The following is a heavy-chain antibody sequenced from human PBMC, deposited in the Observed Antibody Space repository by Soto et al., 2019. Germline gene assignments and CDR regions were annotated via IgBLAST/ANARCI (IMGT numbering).Heavy chain of an antibody. CDR2: IKSKTDGGTT. J-gene: IGHJ4*02. D-gene: IGHD6-13*01. CDR3: TTDQGIAAAGDY. CDR1: GFTFSNAW. Sequence: GGSLRLSCAASGFTFSNAWMSWVRQAPGKGLEWVGRIKSKTDGGTTDYAAPVKGRFTISRDDSKNTLYLQMNSLKTEDTALYYCTTDQGIAAAGDYWGQGTLVTVSS. V-gene: IGHV3-15*01.